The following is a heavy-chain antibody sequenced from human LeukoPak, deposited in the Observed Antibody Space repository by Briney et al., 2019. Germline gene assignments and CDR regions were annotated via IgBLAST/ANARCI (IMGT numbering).Heavy chain of an antibody. Sequence: GGSLRLSCTASGFTFSTYSMSWVRQAPGKGLEGVGFIRSKAYGGTTEYAASVKGRFTISRDDSKSIAYLQMNSLKTEDTAVYYCTRENTPSYYYYYYMDVWGKGTTVTVSS. CDR1: GFTFSTYS. D-gene: IGHD2-2*02. V-gene: IGHV3-49*04. CDR3: TRENTPSYYYYYYMDV. J-gene: IGHJ6*03. CDR2: IRSKAYGGTT.